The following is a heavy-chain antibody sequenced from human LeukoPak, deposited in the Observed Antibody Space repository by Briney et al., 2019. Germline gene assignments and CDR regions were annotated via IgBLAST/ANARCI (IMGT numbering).Heavy chain of an antibody. CDR3: ARGGSRHYFDY. D-gene: IGHD2-15*01. V-gene: IGHV4-59*01. CDR2: IYYSGST. J-gene: IGHJ4*02. Sequence: PETLSLTCTVSGGSISSYYWSWIRQPPGKGLEWIGYIYYSGSTNYNPSLKSRVTISVDTSKNQFSLKLSSVTAADTAVYYCARGGSRHYFDYWGQGTLVTVSS. CDR1: GGSISSYY.